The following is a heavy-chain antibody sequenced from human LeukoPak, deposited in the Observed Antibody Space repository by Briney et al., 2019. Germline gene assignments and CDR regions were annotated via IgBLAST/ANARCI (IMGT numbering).Heavy chain of an antibody. D-gene: IGHD2-2*02. CDR2: ISAYNGNT. Sequence: ASVKVSCKASGYTFTSYGISWVRQAPGQGLEWMGWISAYNGNTNYAQKLQGRVTMTTDTSTSTAYMELRSLRSGDTAVYYCARDGGEVPAAIRGWFDPWGQGTLVTVSS. CDR1: GYTFTSYG. J-gene: IGHJ5*02. V-gene: IGHV1-18*01. CDR3: ARDGGEVPAAIRGWFDP.